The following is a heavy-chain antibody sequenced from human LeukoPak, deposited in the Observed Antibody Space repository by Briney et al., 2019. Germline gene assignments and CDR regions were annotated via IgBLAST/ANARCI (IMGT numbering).Heavy chain of an antibody. D-gene: IGHD2-21*01. CDR2: ISDSGNT. CDR1: GFTLSSYA. J-gene: IGHJ4*02. V-gene: IGHV3-23*01. Sequence: GGSLRLSCAASGFTLSSYAMSWIRQAPGKGLEWVSAISDSGNTYHADSVKGRFTISRDSSKNTLFLQMNRLRPEDAAVYYCAKAPVTTCRGAYCYPFDYWGQGTLVTVSS. CDR3: AKAPVTTCRGAYCYPFDY.